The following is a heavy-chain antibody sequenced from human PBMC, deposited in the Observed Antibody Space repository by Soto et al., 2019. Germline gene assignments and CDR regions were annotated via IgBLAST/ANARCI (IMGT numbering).Heavy chain of an antibody. CDR3: ARATITIFGVVIIGAWFDP. D-gene: IGHD3-3*01. CDR1: GGYISGVGYC. J-gene: IGHJ5*02. Sequence: PSRTLSLTYTVSGGYISGVGYCWSWIRQPPGKGLEWIGYIYYSGSTYYKPSLKSRVPISVDTSKTQLSLKLSSVPASDTAVYYCARATITIFGVVIIGAWFDPWGQGTLVTVPS. V-gene: IGHV4-30-4*01. CDR2: IYYSGST.